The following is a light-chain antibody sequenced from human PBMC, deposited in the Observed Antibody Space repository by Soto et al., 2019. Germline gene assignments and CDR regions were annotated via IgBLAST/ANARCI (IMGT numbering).Light chain of an antibody. Sequence: DIQMTHSPSTLSASVLYIVTITFRASQSISSWLAWYQQRPGKAPKLLIYKASSLESGVPSRFSGSGSGTEFTLTISSLQPDDFATYYCQKYNSKGWKFGQGTKVDIK. J-gene: IGKJ1*01. CDR2: KAS. V-gene: IGKV1-5*03. CDR3: QKYNSKGWK. CDR1: QSISSW.